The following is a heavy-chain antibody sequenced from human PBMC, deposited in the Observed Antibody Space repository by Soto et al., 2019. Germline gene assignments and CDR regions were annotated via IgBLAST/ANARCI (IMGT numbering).Heavy chain of an antibody. Sequence: ASVKVSCKASGYTFTSYAMHWVRQAPGQRLEWMGWINAGNGNTKYSQKFQGRVTITRDTSASTAYMELSSLRSEDTAVYYCARVGYCSGCSCYSDVYYYGMDVWGQGTTVRVSS. CDR2: INAGNGNT. D-gene: IGHD2-15*01. V-gene: IGHV1-3*01. CDR3: ARVGYCSGCSCYSDVYYYGMDV. J-gene: IGHJ6*02. CDR1: GYTFTSYA.